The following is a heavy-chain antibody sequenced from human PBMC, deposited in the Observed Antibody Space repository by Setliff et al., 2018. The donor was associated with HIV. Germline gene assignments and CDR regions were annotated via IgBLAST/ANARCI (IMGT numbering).Heavy chain of an antibody. CDR2: IKQDGSEK. CDR3: ARDLDAGTTKIFDP. Sequence: PGGSLRLSCAASGFTFSSYWMSWVRQAPGKGLEWVANIKQDGSEKYYVDSVKGRFTISRDNSKKMLYLQMNILRPEDTGVYYCARDLDAGTTKIFDPWGQGTLVTVSS. CDR1: GFTFSSYW. D-gene: IGHD1-1*01. J-gene: IGHJ5*02. V-gene: IGHV3-7*01.